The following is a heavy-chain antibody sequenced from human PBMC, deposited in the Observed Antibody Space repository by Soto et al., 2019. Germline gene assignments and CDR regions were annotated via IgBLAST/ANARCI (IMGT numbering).Heavy chain of an antibody. CDR1: GFTFTSSA. D-gene: IGHD3-3*01. Sequence: ASVKVSCKASGFTFTSSAMQWVRQARGQRLEWIGWIVVGSGNTNYAQKFQERVTITRDMSTSTAYMELSSLRSEDTAVYYCARGTSLHYYDFWSGYFYYFDYWGQGTLVTVSS. V-gene: IGHV1-58*02. CDR3: ARGTSLHYYDFWSGYFYYFDY. CDR2: IVVGSGNT. J-gene: IGHJ4*02.